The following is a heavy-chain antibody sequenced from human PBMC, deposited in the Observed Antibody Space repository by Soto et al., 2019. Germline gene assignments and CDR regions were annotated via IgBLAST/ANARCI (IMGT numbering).Heavy chain of an antibody. V-gene: IGHV4-30-4*01. D-gene: IGHD4-17*01. CDR3: AREGADYGGNAGGYAFDI. J-gene: IGHJ3*02. Sequence: QVQLQESGPGLVKPSQTLSLTCTVSGGSISSGDYYWSWIRQPPGKGLEWIGYIYYSGSTYYNPSLKSRDTISVDTSKNQFSLKLSSVTAADTAVYYCAREGADYGGNAGGYAFDIWGQGTMVTVSS. CDR2: IYYSGST. CDR1: GGSISSGDYY.